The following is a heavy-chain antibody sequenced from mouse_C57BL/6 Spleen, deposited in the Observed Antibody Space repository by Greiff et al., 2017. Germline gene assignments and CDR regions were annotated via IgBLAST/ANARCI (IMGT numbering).Heavy chain of an antibody. J-gene: IGHJ2*01. CDR1: GFTFSDYY. Sequence: EVKVVESEGGLVQPGSSMKLSCTASGFTFSDYYMAWVRQVPEKGLEWVANINYDGSSTYYLDSLKSRFIISRDNAKNILYLQMSSLKSEDTATYYCARDHWDGFDYWGQGTTLTVSS. CDR2: INYDGSST. D-gene: IGHD4-1*01. V-gene: IGHV5-16*01. CDR3: ARDHWDGFDY.